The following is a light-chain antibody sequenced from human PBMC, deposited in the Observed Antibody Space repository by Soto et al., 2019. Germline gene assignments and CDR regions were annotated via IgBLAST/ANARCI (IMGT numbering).Light chain of an antibody. CDR2: ATS. J-gene: IGKJ1*01. CDR3: HQFGYSPRT. CDR1: QTVNSDY. V-gene: IGKV3-20*01. Sequence: EIVLTQPPGTLSLSPGETATLSCRASQTVNSDYLAWFQQRPGQAPRLLIFATSRRATDIPDRFSGSGSGTDFTLAIRRLEPEDFAVYYCHQFGYSPRTFGPGTKVDIK.